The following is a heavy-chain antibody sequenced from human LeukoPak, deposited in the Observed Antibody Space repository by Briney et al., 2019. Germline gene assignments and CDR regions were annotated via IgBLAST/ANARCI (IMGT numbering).Heavy chain of an antibody. CDR3: CSSSWYGENFDY. V-gene: IGHV3-7*01. CDR1: GFTFSSYW. CDR2: IKQDGSEK. Sequence: PGGSLRLSCAASGFTFSSYWMSWVRQAPGKGLEWVANIKQDGSEKYYVDPVKGRFTISRDNAKNSLYLQMNSLRAEDTAVYYCCSSSWYGENFDYWGQGTLVTVSS. D-gene: IGHD6-13*01. J-gene: IGHJ4*02.